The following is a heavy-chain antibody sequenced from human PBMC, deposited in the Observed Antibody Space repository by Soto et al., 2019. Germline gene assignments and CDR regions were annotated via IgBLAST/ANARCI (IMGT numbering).Heavy chain of an antibody. V-gene: IGHV1-3*01. CDR2: INAGNGNT. CDR1: GYTFTSYG. CDR3: ARDLGGWPDY. D-gene: IGHD2-15*01. Sequence: ASVTVSCKASGYTFTSYGISWVRQAPGQRLEWMGWINAGNGNTKYSQKFQGRVTITRDTSASTAYMELSSLRSEDTAVYYCARDLGGWPDYWGQGTLVTVSS. J-gene: IGHJ4*02.